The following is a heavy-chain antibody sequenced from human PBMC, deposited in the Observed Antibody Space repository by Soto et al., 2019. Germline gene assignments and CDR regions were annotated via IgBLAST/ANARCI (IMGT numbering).Heavy chain of an antibody. D-gene: IGHD3-16*01. J-gene: IGHJ3*02. V-gene: IGHV3-23*01. CDR1: GFTFSSYA. CDR2: ISGSGGST. CDR3: AKDGGRGYDAFDI. Sequence: PGGSLRLSCAASGFTFSSYAMSWVRQAPGKGLEWISAISGSGGSTYYADSVKGRFTISRDHSKNTLYLQMSSLRGEDTAVYYWAKDGGRGYDAFDIWGQGTMVTVSS.